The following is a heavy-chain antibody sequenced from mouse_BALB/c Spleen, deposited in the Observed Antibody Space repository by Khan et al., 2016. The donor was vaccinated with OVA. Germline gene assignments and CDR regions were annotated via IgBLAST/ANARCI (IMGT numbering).Heavy chain of an antibody. Sequence: VQLQQPGPELVKPGASVQISCKASGYSFTGYFMNWVKQSHGKSLEWIGRINPYNGDTFYNQKFKGKATLTVDKSSTTAHMDLLSLTSEDSGVYYCVGSVYCDYDAWFAYWGEGTLVTVSA. CDR2: INPYNGDT. V-gene: IGHV1-37*01. CDR1: GYSFTGYF. CDR3: VGSVYCDYDAWFAY. J-gene: IGHJ3*01. D-gene: IGHD2-4*01.